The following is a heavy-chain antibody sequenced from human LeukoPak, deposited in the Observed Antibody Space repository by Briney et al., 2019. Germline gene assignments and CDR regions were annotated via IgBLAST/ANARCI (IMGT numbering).Heavy chain of an antibody. CDR1: GFTFSSYS. Sequence: GGSLRLSCAASGFTFSSYSMNWVRQAPGKGLEWVSSISSSSSYIYYADSVKGRFTISRDNSKNTLYLQMNSLRAEDTAVYYCAKDLGGSYGGDYWGQGTLVTVSS. CDR3: AKDLGGSYGGDY. D-gene: IGHD1-26*01. J-gene: IGHJ4*02. V-gene: IGHV3-21*04. CDR2: ISSSSSYI.